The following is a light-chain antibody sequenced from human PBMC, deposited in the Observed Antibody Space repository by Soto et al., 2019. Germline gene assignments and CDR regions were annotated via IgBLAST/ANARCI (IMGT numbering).Light chain of an antibody. CDR3: QQDCKSPHP. Sequence: AIQMTQSPSSLSASVGDRVTITCRASQGIGNALGWYHQKPGKAPKFLIYAASSLQREVPSRSSGSESGTDSNIHITSPQPAYPESYCSQQDCKSPHPFGQANKLQIK. J-gene: IGKJ2*01. CDR1: QGIGNA. CDR2: AAS. V-gene: IGKV1-6*01.